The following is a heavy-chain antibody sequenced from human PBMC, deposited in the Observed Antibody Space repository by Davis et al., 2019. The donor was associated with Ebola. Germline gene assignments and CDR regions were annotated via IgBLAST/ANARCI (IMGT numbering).Heavy chain of an antibody. CDR1: GYTFTSYG. CDR2: ISAYNGNT. V-gene: IGHV1-18*01. CDR3: ARATGGYYYYGMDV. J-gene: IGHJ6*02. D-gene: IGHD3-10*01. Sequence: ASVKVSCKASGYTFTSYGISWVRQAPGQGLEWMGWISAYNGNTNYSQKLQGRVTMTTDTSTSTAYMELRSLRSADTAVYYCARATGGYYYYGMDVWGQGTTVTVSS.